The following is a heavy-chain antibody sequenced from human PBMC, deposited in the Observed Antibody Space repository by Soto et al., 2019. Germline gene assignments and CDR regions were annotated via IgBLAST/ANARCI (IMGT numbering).Heavy chain of an antibody. CDR1: GFTFSLSA. V-gene: IGHV3-23*01. J-gene: IGHJ4*02. CDR3: AKGPEYDILTGCDY. CDR2: ISGGGGST. Sequence: EVQLLESGGGFVQPGESLRLSCVASGFTFSLSAMSWVRQAPGRGLEWVSSISGGGGSTEYTDSVKGRFTISRDNSKDTVHLQMNSRRAEDTAVYYCAKGPEYDILTGCDYWGQGAPVTVSS. D-gene: IGHD3-9*01.